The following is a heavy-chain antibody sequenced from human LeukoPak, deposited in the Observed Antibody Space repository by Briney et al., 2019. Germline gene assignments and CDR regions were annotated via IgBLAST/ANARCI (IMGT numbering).Heavy chain of an antibody. CDR2: IIPIFGTA. Sequence: GASVKVSCKASGYTFTSYAISWVRQAPGQGLEWMGGIIPIFGTANYAQKFQGRVTITTDESTSTAYMELSSLRSEDTAVYYCARTYDFGRGPPGDAFDNWGQGTPVIVSS. D-gene: IGHD3-3*01. CDR1: GYTFTSYA. V-gene: IGHV1-69*05. J-gene: IGHJ3*02. CDR3: ARTYDFGRGPPGDAFDN.